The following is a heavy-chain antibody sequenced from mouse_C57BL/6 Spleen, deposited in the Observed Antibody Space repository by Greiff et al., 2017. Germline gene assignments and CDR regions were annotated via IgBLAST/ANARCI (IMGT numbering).Heavy chain of an antibody. CDR1: GYTFTSYW. V-gene: IGHV1-50*01. Sequence: QVHVKQSGAELVKPGASVKLSCKASGYTFTSYWMQWVKQRPGQGLEWIGEIDPSDSYTNYNQKVKGKATLTVDTSSSTAYMQLSSLTSEDSAVYYCARPNYYGSSYGYFDVWGTGTTVTVSS. CDR2: IDPSDSYT. D-gene: IGHD1-1*01. J-gene: IGHJ1*03. CDR3: ARPNYYGSSYGYFDV.